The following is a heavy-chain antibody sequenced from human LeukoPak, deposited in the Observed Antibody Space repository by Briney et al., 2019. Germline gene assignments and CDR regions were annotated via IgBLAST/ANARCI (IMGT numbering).Heavy chain of an antibody. CDR3: ARDVDIAAAGNFDY. J-gene: IGHJ4*02. CDR2: INPNSGGT. CDR1: GYTFTGYY. D-gene: IGHD6-13*01. Sequence: GASVKVSCKASGYTFTGYYMHWVRQAPGQGLEWMGWINPNSGGTNYAQKFQGRVTMTRDTSISTAYMELSRLRSDDTAVYYCARDVDIAAAGNFDYWGQGTLVTVSS. V-gene: IGHV1-2*02.